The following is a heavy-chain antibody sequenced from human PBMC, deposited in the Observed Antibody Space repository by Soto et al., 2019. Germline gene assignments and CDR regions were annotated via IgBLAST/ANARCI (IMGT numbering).Heavy chain of an antibody. Sequence: QVQLQQWGAGLLKPSETLSLTCGVYGGSFSGYYWSWIRQPPGKGLEWIGEINPSGGTNYNPSLKSRVNITVDTSRNQYSLKGTSATAADTAVYSGARVRAGRGQRYFDSWGQGTLVTVSS. D-gene: IGHD2-15*01. CDR3: ARVRAGRGQRYFDS. V-gene: IGHV4-34*01. CDR2: INPSGGT. J-gene: IGHJ4*02. CDR1: GGSFSGYY.